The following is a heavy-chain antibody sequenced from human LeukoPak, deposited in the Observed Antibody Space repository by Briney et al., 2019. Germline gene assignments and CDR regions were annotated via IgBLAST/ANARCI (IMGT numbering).Heavy chain of an antibody. V-gene: IGHV3-30*02. CDR3: AKDGDTGGYSYFDY. D-gene: IGHD3-22*01. Sequence: GGSLRLSCGASGFTFSTYGMHWVRQAPGKGLEWVAFIRSDGTDKYYVDSVKGRFTTSRDNSKNTLYLQMNSLRPEDTALYYCAKDGDTGGYSYFDYWGQGTLVTVSS. CDR1: GFTFSTYG. CDR2: IRSDGTDK. J-gene: IGHJ4*02.